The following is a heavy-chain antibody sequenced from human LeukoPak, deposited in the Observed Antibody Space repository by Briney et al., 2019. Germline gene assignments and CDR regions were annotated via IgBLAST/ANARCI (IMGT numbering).Heavy chain of an antibody. CDR2: ISSSSSYI. CDR1: GFTFSSYS. J-gene: IGHJ4*02. D-gene: IGHD4-17*01. V-gene: IGHV3-21*01. Sequence: GGSLRLSCAASGFTFSSYSMNWVRQAPGKGLEWVSSISSSSSYIYYADSVKGRFTISRDNAKNSLYLQMNSLRAEDTAVYYCAREHDYGDSADYWGQGTLVTVSS. CDR3: AREHDYGDSADY.